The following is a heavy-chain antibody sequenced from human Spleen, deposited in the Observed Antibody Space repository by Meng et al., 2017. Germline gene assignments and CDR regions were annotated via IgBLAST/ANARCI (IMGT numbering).Heavy chain of an antibody. CDR3: ARVVGEVGATSWLDP. CDR1: GFSLKSGG. CDR2: IHTTA. V-gene: IGHV4-61*02. Sequence: SGPTLVKPTQTLTRTCTFSGFSLKSGGVGVGWIRQPAGKGLEWIGLIHTTASNPPLNSRVTMSVDTSKNQFSLKLTSVTTADTAVYYCARVVGEVGATSWLDPWGQGTLVTVSS. J-gene: IGHJ5*02. D-gene: IGHD1-26*01.